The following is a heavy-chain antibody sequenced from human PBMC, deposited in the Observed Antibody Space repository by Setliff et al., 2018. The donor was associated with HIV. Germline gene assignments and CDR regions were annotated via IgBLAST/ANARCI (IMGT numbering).Heavy chain of an antibody. Sequence: GGSLRLSCAASGFVFTDHSLHWVRQAPGEGLEWVAVIWYDGSNKYYADSVKGRFTISRDNSKNSLYLQMNSLRVEDTAVYYCARDYLYYNLYNGSPVYGMDVWGQGTTVTVSS. D-gene: IGHD3-3*01. J-gene: IGHJ6*02. CDR3: ARDYLYYNLYNGSPVYGMDV. CDR1: GFVFTDHS. CDR2: IWYDGSNK. V-gene: IGHV3-33*08.